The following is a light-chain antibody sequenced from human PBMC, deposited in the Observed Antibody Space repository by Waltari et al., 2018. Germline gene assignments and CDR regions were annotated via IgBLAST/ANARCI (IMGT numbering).Light chain of an antibody. V-gene: IGKV1-39*01. Sequence: DIQMTQSPSPLSASVVDIVTITCRASQSISSYLNWYQQKPGKAPNLLIYAASSLQSGVPSRFSGSGSGTDFTLTISSLQPEDFATYYCQQSYSTPRTFGQGTKVEIK. CDR3: QQSYSTPRT. J-gene: IGKJ1*01. CDR1: QSISSY. CDR2: AAS.